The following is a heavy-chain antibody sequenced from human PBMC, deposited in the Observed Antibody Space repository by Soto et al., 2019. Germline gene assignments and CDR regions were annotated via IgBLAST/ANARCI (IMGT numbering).Heavy chain of an antibody. CDR2: INHSGST. D-gene: IGHD2-2*02. Sequence: PETLSLTCAVYGASFSAYYWRSICQSPGKGQEWIGEINHSGSTNYNPSPKSRATISADTSKNQFSLKLSSVTAADTAVYHRARGSFAVSAAIRWNWFDPWGQGALLTVSS. J-gene: IGHJ5*02. CDR3: ARGSFAVSAAIRWNWFDP. CDR1: GASFSAYY. V-gene: IGHV4-34*01.